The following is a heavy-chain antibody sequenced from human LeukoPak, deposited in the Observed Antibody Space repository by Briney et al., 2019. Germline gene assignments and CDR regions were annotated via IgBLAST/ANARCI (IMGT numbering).Heavy chain of an antibody. V-gene: IGHV3-23*01. Sequence: PGGSLRLSCAASGFTFCSYAMSWVRQAPGKGLEWVSAISGSGGSTYYADSVKGRFTISRDNSKNTLYLQMNSLRAEDTAVYYCAKGRGSGSYYGHYWGQGTLVTVSS. CDR2: ISGSGGST. J-gene: IGHJ4*02. D-gene: IGHD1-26*01. CDR1: GFTFCSYA. CDR3: AKGRGSGSYYGHY.